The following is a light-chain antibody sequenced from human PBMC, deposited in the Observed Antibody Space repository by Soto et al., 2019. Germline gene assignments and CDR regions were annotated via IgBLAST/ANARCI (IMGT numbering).Light chain of an antibody. CDR2: DAS. CDR3: QQYYSYPT. J-gene: IGKJ1*01. Sequence: DIQMTQSPSTLSASVGDRVTITCRASQSISSWLAWYQQKAGKAPKLLIYDASSLESGVPSRFSGSGSGTEFTLPLSSLQADDFANYYCQQYYSYPTFGQGTKVEIK. V-gene: IGKV1-5*01. CDR1: QSISSW.